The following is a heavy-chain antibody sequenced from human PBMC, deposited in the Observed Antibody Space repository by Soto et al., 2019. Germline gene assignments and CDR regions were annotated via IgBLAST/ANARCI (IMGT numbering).Heavy chain of an antibody. V-gene: IGHV3-30*18. CDR3: AKGLITMIVVASDY. J-gene: IGHJ4*02. CDR1: GFTFSSYG. D-gene: IGHD3-22*01. CDR2: ISYDGSNK. Sequence: QVQLVESGGGVVQPGRSLRLSCAASGFTFSSYGMHWVRQSPGKGLEWVAVISYDGSNKYYADSVKGRFTISRDNSKNTLYLQMNSLRAEDTAVYYCAKGLITMIVVASDYWGQGTLVTVSS.